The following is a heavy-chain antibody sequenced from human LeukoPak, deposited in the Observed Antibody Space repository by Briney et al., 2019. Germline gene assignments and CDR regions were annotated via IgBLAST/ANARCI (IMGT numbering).Heavy chain of an antibody. CDR1: GFSVSSFG. J-gene: IGHJ4*02. D-gene: IGHD6-19*01. CDR2: ISADGETT. CDR3: AQGYSSGWYPH. V-gene: IGHV3-23*01. Sequence: GGSLRLSCAVSGFSVSSFGMSWVRQPPGKGLEWISAISADGETTYYADSVKGRFIISRDNSKNTLYLQLSSLRAEDTAIYYCAQGYSSGWYPHWGQGSLVSVSS.